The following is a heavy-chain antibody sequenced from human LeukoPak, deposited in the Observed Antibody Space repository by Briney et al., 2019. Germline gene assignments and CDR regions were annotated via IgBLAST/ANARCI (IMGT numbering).Heavy chain of an antibody. CDR1: GFTFSSYG. CDR3: AFTSGSYYYYYGMDV. J-gene: IGHJ6*02. D-gene: IGHD1-26*01. Sequence: PGRSLRLSCAASGFTFSSYGMHWVRQAPGKGLEWVAVISYDGSNKYYADSGKGRFTISRDNSKNTLYLQMNSLRAEDTAVYYCAFTSGSYYYYYGMDVWGQGTTVTVSS. V-gene: IGHV3-30*03. CDR2: ISYDGSNK.